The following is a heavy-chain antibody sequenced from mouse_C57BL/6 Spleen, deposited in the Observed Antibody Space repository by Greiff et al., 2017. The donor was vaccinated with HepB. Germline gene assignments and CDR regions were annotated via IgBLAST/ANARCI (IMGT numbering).Heavy chain of an antibody. V-gene: IGHV5-4*01. D-gene: IGHD2-1*01. CDR3: ARCGGNYFPFDY. CDR2: ISDGGSYT. Sequence: EVQGVESGGGLVKPGGSLKLSCAASGFTFSSYAMSWVRQTPEKRLEWVATISDGGSYTYYPDNVKGRFTITRDNAKNNLYLQLSHLKSEDTAMYYCARCGGNYFPFDYWGQGTTLTVSS. CDR1: GFTFSSYA. J-gene: IGHJ2*01.